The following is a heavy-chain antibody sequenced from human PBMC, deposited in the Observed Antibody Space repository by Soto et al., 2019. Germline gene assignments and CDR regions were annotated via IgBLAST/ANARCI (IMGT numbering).Heavy chain of an antibody. CDR1: GYTFTDYW. CDR3: ARERMGGYSYGYLRDYYYGMDV. V-gene: IGHV5-51*01. Sequence: GESLKISCKGSGYTFTDYWIGWVRQLPGKGLEWMGIIYPGDSDTRYSPSFQGRVTITADESTSTAYMELSSLRSEDTAVYYCARERMGGYSYGYLRDYYYGMDVWGQGTTVTVSS. D-gene: IGHD5-18*01. J-gene: IGHJ6*02. CDR2: IYPGDSDT.